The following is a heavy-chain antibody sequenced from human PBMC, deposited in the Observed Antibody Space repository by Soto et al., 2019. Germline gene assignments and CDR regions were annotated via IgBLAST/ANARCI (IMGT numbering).Heavy chain of an antibody. V-gene: IGHV3-15*07. CDR2: VKSKNDGGTT. CDR3: TTDHYMATTADRFDY. CDR1: GFTFSNAW. J-gene: IGHJ4*01. D-gene: IGHD5-12*01. Sequence: EVHLVESGGGLVKPGGSLRLSCAASGFTFSNAWINWVRQTPGRGLEWVGRVKSKNDGGTTDFAAPVKGRFAISRDDSKNRVYLEMYSLQTEDTAMYSCTTDHYMATTADRFDYWGHGPPVAVSS.